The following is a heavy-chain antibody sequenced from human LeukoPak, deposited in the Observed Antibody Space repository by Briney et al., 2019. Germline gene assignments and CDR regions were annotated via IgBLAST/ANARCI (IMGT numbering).Heavy chain of an antibody. CDR3: ARGGTYYPSIDY. CDR1: GYTFTTSY. CDR2: VSAYNGKT. V-gene: IGHV1-18*01. D-gene: IGHD1-26*01. J-gene: IGHJ4*02. Sequence: ASVRVSFKASGYTFTTSYINWVRQAPGQGLEWMGWVSAYNGKTSYAQKFQGRVTMTTDSSTNTAYMDLTSLRSDDTAVYYCARGGTYYPSIDYWGQGTQVTVSS.